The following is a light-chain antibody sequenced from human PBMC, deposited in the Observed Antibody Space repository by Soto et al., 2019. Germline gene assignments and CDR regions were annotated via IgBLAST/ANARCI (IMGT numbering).Light chain of an antibody. J-gene: IGLJ1*01. Sequence: QSALTQPASVSGSPGQSITISCTGTSSEVGSNNYVSWYRQHPGKAPQLLIYDVTHRPAGVSSRFSGSKSDNTASLTISWLQAEDEADYYCSSYTDTTTRYVFGSGTKVTVL. CDR2: DVT. CDR3: SSYTDTTTRYV. V-gene: IGLV2-14*03. CDR1: SSEVGSNNY.